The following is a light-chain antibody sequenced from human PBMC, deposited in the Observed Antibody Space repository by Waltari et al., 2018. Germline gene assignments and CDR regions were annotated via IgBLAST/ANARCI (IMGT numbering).Light chain of an antibody. Sequence: SYELTQPPSVSVSPGQTARVTCSGDALPKQYAYWYQQRPGQAPILVIYKDTERPSGIPERFSGYSSGTTATLTISGVQAEDEAEYYCQSADNIGTYVCGPGTKVTVL. CDR2: KDT. CDR1: ALPKQY. J-gene: IGLJ1*01. CDR3: QSADNIGTYV. V-gene: IGLV3-25*03.